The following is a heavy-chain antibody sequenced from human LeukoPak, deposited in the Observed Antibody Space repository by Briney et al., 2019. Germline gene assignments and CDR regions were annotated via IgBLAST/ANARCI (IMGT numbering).Heavy chain of an antibody. CDR1: GFTFSSYG. CDR2: ISYDGSNK. V-gene: IGHV3-30*18. J-gene: IGHJ4*02. CDR3: AKDFDY. Sequence: PGRSLRLPCAASGFTFSSYGMHWVRQAPGKGLEWVGVISYDGSNKYYADSVKGRFTISRDNSKNTLYLQMNSLRAEDTAVYYCAKDFDYWGQGTLVTVSS.